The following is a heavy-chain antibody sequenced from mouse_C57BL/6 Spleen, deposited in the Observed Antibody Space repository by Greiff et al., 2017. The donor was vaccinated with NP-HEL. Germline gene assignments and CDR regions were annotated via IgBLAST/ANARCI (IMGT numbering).Heavy chain of an antibody. CDR2: IDPSDSET. D-gene: IGHD1-1*01. V-gene: IGHV1-52*01. CDR1: GYTFTSYW. J-gene: IGHJ4*01. CDR3: ARCYYGSSSYAMDD. Sequence: QVQLQQPGAELVRPGSSVKLSCKASGYTFTSYWMHWVKQRPIQGLEWIGNIDPSDSETHYNQKFKDKATLTVDKSSSTTYMQLSSLTSEDSAVYYCARCYYGSSSYAMDDWGQGTSVTVSS.